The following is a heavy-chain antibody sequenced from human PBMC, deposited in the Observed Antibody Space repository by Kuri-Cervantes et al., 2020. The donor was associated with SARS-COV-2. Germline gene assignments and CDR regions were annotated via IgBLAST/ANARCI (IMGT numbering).Heavy chain of an antibody. J-gene: IGHJ4*02. CDR3: ARDEPEGATRD. CDR1: GYTFTTYY. D-gene: IGHD1-26*01. Sequence: ASVKVSCKASGYTFTTYYMHWVRQAPGQALEWMGIINPSGGTTTYAQKFQGRVTMTTDTSTSTAYMELRSLRSDDTAVYYCARDEPEGATRDWGQGTLVTVSS. CDR2: INPSGGTT. V-gene: IGHV1-46*01.